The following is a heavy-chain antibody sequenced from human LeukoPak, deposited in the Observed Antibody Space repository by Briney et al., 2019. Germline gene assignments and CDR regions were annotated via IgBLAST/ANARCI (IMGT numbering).Heavy chain of an antibody. CDR1: GFTFSSYA. CDR2: IAYDGGNK. CDR3: ARDSSPWYYYDRSGSNGFDP. J-gene: IGHJ5*02. D-gene: IGHD3-22*01. Sequence: GGSLRLSCAASGFTFSSYAIHWVRQAPGKGLEWVAVIAYDGGNKYYADSVKGRFTISRGNSKNTLFLQMNSLRAEDTAVYYCARDSSPWYYYDRSGSNGFDPWGQGTLVTASS. V-gene: IGHV3-30-3*01.